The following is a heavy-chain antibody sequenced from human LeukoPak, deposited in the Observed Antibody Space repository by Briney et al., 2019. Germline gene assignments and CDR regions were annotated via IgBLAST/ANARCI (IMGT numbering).Heavy chain of an antibody. V-gene: IGHV1-2*02. CDR1: GYTFTGYF. D-gene: IGHD6-19*01. CDR2: INPNSGGT. Sequence: ASVKVSCKASGYTFTGYFMHWVRQAPGQGLEWMGWINPNSGGTNYAQKFQGRVTMTRDTSISTAYMELSRLRSDDTAVYYCAREAQQWLVKGYYFDYWGQGTLVTVSS. CDR3: AREAQQWLVKGYYFDY. J-gene: IGHJ4*02.